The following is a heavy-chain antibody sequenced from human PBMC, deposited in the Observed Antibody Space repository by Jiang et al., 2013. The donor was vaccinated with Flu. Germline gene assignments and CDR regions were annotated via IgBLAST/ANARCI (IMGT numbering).Heavy chain of an antibody. CDR2: IYWDDDK. CDR3: AHRLRTAYSSSWYFDY. CDR1: GFSLSTSGVG. J-gene: IGHJ4*02. Sequence: PTQTLTLTCTFSGFSLSTSGVGVGWIRQPPGKALEWLALIYWDDDKRYSPSLKSRLTITKDTSKNQVVLTMTNMDPVDTATYYCAHRLRTAYSSSWYFDYWGQGTLVTVSS. D-gene: IGHD6-13*01. V-gene: IGHV2-5*02.